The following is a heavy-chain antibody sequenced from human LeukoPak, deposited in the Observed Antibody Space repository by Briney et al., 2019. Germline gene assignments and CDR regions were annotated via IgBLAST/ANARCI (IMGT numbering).Heavy chain of an antibody. D-gene: IGHD6-6*01. Sequence: GGSLRLSCAASGFTFDDYAMHWVRQAPGKGLEWVSGISWNSGSIGYADSVKGRFTISRDNAKNSLYLQMNSLTAEDTALYYCAASSSSRYYYRYMDVWGKGTTVTVSS. J-gene: IGHJ6*03. V-gene: IGHV3-9*01. CDR2: ISWNSGSI. CDR3: AASSSSRYYYRYMDV. CDR1: GFTFDDYA.